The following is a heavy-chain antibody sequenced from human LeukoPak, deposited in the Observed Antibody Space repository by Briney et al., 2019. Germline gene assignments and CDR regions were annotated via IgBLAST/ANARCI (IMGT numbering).Heavy chain of an antibody. CDR1: GYTYTNHG. CDR3: ARDPSNTSGWSPYFDY. Sequence: ASVIVSCKASGYTYTNHGITWVRQAPGQGLELVGWFSAYNRDTRYAQSFQGRVTLITESSTYTAYMELRSLTSDDTAVYYCARDPSNTSGWSPYFDYWGQGTLVTVSA. J-gene: IGHJ4*02. V-gene: IGHV1-18*04. CDR2: FSAYNRDT. D-gene: IGHD6-13*01.